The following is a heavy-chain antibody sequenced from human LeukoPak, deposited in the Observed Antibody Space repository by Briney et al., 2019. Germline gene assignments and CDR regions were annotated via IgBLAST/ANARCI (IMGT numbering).Heavy chain of an antibody. Sequence: SQTLSLTCAISGDSVSSNSAAWNWIRQSPSRGLEWLGRTYYRSKWYNDYAESVKSRITINADTSKNQFSLQVNSVTPEDTAVYYCARAGGSRGAAFDYWGQGTLVTVSS. CDR1: GDSVSSNSAA. CDR2: TYYRSKWYN. V-gene: IGHV6-1*01. D-gene: IGHD6-13*01. J-gene: IGHJ4*02. CDR3: ARAGGSRGAAFDY.